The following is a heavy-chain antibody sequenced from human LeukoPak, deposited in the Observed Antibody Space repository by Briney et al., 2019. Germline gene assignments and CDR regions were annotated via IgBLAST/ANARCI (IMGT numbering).Heavy chain of an antibody. J-gene: IGHJ4*02. CDR3: ARGPTNGQAFDY. V-gene: IGHV3-7*01. Sequence: GGALRLCWAAAGFTFSSSWMTWVRQVAGRGLEWGASIREDGNQNRSVACVKGRFNIPSDNAKTSLSLQMDSLRAEDTAVYWCARGPTNGQAFDYWGQGTLVSVSS. D-gene: IGHD2-8*01. CDR2: IREDGNQN. CDR1: GFTFSSSW.